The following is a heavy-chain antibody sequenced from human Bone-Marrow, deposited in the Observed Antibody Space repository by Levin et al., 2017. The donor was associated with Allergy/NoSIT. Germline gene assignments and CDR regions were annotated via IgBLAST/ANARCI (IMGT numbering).Heavy chain of an antibody. CDR2: ISSSGSTI. J-gene: IGHJ5*02. Sequence: PGGSLRLSCAASGFTFSDYYMSWIRQAPGKGLEWVSYISSSGSTIYYADSVKGRFTISRDNAKNSLYLQMNSLRAEDTAVYYCARELSLGPPGGWRGWFDPWGQGTLVTVSS. D-gene: IGHD6-19*01. CDR3: ARELSLGPPGGWRGWFDP. CDR1: GFTFSDYY. V-gene: IGHV3-11*01.